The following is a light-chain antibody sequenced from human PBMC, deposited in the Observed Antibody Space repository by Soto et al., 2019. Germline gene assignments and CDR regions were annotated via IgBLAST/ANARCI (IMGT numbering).Light chain of an antibody. J-gene: IGKJ5*01. V-gene: IGKV1-33*01. Sequence: DIQMTQSPSSLSASVGDRVTLTCQASQDISNYLNWYQQKPGKAPKLLIYDASNLETGVPSRFSGSGSGTDFTLTISSLQPEDFAIYYCQQTYTTPEITFGQGTRLEIK. CDR1: QDISNY. CDR2: DAS. CDR3: QQTYTTPEIT.